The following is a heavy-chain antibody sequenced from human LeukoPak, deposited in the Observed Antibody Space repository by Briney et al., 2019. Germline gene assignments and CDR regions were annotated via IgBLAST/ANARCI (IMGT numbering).Heavy chain of an antibody. CDR2: INPSGGST. CDR1: GHTFTSYY. V-gene: IGHV1-46*01. J-gene: IGHJ4*02. CDR3: ARDRSGVVVMVGGVDY. Sequence: ASVKVSCEASGHTFTSYYMHWVRQAPGQGLEWMGIINPSGGSTSYAQKFQGRVTMTRDMSTSTVYMELSSLRSEDTAVYYCARDRSGVVVMVGGVDYWGQGTLVTVSS. D-gene: IGHD3-22*01.